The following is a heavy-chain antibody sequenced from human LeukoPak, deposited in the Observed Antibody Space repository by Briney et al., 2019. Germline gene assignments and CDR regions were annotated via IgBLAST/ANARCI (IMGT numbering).Heavy chain of an antibody. Sequence: SQTLSLTCTVSGGSISSGGYYWSWIRQHPGKGLEWIGYIYYSGSTYYNPSLKSRVTISVDTSKNQFSLKLSSVTAADTAVYYCARDSVAGAWAEYFQHWGQDIRVTVSS. V-gene: IGHV4-31*03. D-gene: IGHD6-19*01. CDR1: GGSISSGGYY. CDR3: ARDSVAGAWAEYFQH. J-gene: IGHJ1*01. CDR2: IYYSGST.